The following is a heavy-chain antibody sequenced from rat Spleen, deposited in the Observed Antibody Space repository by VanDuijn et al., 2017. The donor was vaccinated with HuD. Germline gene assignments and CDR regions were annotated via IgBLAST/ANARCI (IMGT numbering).Heavy chain of an antibody. CDR3: ARHYYYSGDHFDY. V-gene: IGHV5-29*01. Sequence: EVQLVESGGGLVQPGRSLKLSCAASGFTFSDYDMAWVRQAPAKGLEWVATITFAVVDTYYRDSVKDRFTISRDNAKSTLYLQMDSLRSEDTATYYCARHYYYSGDHFDYWGQGVMVTVSS. CDR1: GFTFSDYD. J-gene: IGHJ2*01. CDR2: ITFAVVDT. D-gene: IGHD1-1*01.